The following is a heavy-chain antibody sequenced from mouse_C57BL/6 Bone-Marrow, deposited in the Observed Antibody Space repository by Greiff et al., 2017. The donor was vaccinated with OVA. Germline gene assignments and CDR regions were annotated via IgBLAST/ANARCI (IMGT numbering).Heavy chain of an antibody. Sequence: VQLQQPGAELVKPGASVKLSCKASGYTFTSYWMQWVTQRPGQGLEWIGEIDPSDSYTNYNQKFKGKATLTVDTSSSTAYMQLSSLTSEDSAVYYCAEATGTFAYWGQGTLVTVSA. CDR1: GYTFTSYW. CDR3: AEATGTFAY. CDR2: IDPSDSYT. J-gene: IGHJ3*01. D-gene: IGHD4-1*01. V-gene: IGHV1-50*01.